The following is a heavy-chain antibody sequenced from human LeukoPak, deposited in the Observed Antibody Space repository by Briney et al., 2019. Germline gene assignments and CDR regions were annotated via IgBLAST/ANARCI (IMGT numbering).Heavy chain of an antibody. V-gene: IGHV4-34*01. CDR2: INHSGST. J-gene: IGHJ6*03. CDR3: ARVYYYYYYMDV. Sequence: PSETLSLTCAVYGGSFSGYYWSWIRQPPGKGLEWIGEINHSGSTNYNPSLKSRVTISVDTSKNHFSLNLSSVTAADTAVYYCARVYYYYYYMDVWGKGTTVTVSS. CDR1: GGSFSGYY.